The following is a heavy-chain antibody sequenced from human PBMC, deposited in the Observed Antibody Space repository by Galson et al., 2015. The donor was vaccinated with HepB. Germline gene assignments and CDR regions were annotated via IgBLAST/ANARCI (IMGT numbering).Heavy chain of an antibody. CDR2: ISAYNGNT. CDR3: ARGRSIVVVTASPFDY. CDR1: GYTFTSYG. D-gene: IGHD2-21*02. V-gene: IGHV1-18*04. Sequence: SVKVSCKASGYTFTSYGISWVRQAPGQGLEWMGWISAYNGNTNYAQKLQGRVTMTTDTPTSTAYIELRSLRSDDTAVYYCARGRSIVVVTASPFDYWGQGTLVTVSS. J-gene: IGHJ4*02.